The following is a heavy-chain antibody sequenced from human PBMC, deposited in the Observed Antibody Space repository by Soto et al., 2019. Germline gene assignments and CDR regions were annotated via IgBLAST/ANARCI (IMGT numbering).Heavy chain of an antibody. J-gene: IGHJ4*02. Sequence: GGSLRLSCAASGFTFSSYAMSWVRQAPGKGLEWVSSISGAGGTTYYADSLKGRLTISRDNSKNTLFLQMNSLRGEDTAIYYCVKGEVFFDFSGQGALVTVSS. CDR2: ISGAGGTT. V-gene: IGHV3-23*01. CDR1: GFTFSSYA. CDR3: VKGEVFFDF.